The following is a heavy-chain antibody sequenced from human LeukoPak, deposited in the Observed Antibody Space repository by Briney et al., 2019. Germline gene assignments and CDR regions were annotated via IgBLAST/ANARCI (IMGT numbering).Heavy chain of an antibody. CDR2: VSGGGGST. D-gene: IGHD3-22*01. V-gene: IGHV3-23*01. CDR1: GFTFSTYA. J-gene: IGHJ4*02. Sequence: GGTMRLSCAASGFTFSTYAMTWVREAPGKGLEWVSGVSGGGGSTYYADSVKGRFTISRDNSKNTLYLQMNSLRAEDTAVYYCAKRKDSGGYYFFDYWGQGTLVTVSS. CDR3: AKRKDSGGYYFFDY.